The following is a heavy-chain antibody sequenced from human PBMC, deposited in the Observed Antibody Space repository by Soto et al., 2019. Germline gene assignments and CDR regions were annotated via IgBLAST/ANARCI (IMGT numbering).Heavy chain of an antibody. V-gene: IGHV3-30*18. Sequence: QVQLVESGGGVVQPGRSLRLSCAASGFTFSSYGMHWVRQAPGKGLEWVAVISYDGSNKYYADSAKGRFTISRDNSKNTLYLQMNSLRAEDTAVYYCAKDRDSSSWYVFDYWGQGTLVTVSS. D-gene: IGHD6-13*01. CDR3: AKDRDSSSWYVFDY. CDR1: GFTFSSYG. CDR2: ISYDGSNK. J-gene: IGHJ4*02.